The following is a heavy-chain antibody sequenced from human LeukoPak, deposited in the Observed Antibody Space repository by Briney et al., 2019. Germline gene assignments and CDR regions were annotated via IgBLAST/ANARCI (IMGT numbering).Heavy chain of an antibody. J-gene: IGHJ4*02. CDR2: ISGSGDIT. V-gene: IGHV3-23*01. Sequence: GGSLRLSCAASGFTFRSYAMSWVRQAPGKGLEWVASISGSGDITHYADSVRGRFTVSRDKPINTLYLHMNSLRAEDTAVYYCAKGPTVTSGHFDYWGLGTLVTVSS. D-gene: IGHD4-11*01. CDR3: AKGPTVTSGHFDY. CDR1: GFTFRSYA.